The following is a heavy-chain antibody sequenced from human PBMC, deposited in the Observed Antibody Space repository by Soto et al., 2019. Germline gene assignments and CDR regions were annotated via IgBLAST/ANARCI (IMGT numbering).Heavy chain of an antibody. Sequence: QVQLVQSGAEVKKPGASVKVSCKASGYTFTSYDINSVRQATGQGLEWMGWMNPNSGNTGYAQKFQGRVTMTRNTSISTAYMELSSLRSEVTAVYYCACCVYYYYGMDVWGQGTTVTVSS. CDR2: MNPNSGNT. J-gene: IGHJ6*02. CDR3: ACCVYYYYGMDV. V-gene: IGHV1-8*01. D-gene: IGHD5-18*01. CDR1: GYTFTSYD.